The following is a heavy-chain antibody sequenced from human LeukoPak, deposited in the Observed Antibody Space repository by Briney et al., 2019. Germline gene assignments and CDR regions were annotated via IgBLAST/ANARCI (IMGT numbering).Heavy chain of an antibody. CDR1: GGSITSDY. CDR2: IENSGRT. Sequence: SETLSLTCIVSGGSITSDYWSWIRQPPGKGLEWIGYIENSGRTDYNPSLMSRITISVATSKIQFSLMLSPVTAADTAVYYCARGRYGGYFDCWGQGTLVTVSS. D-gene: IGHD4-23*01. CDR3: ARGRYGGYFDC. V-gene: IGHV4-59*01. J-gene: IGHJ4*02.